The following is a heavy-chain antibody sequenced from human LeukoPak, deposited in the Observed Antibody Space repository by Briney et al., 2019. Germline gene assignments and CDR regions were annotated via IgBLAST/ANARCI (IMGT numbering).Heavy chain of an antibody. Sequence: GGSLRLSCAASGFTFSSYWMSWVRQAPGKGLEWVANIKQDGSEKYYVDSVKGRLTMSRDTAKNSRYLQINSLRAEDTAVYYCARHLRPSYGDYDKGWFDPWGQGTLVTVSS. D-gene: IGHD4-17*01. J-gene: IGHJ5*02. CDR3: ARHLRPSYGDYDKGWFDP. CDR2: IKQDGSEK. CDR1: GFTFSSYW. V-gene: IGHV3-7*01.